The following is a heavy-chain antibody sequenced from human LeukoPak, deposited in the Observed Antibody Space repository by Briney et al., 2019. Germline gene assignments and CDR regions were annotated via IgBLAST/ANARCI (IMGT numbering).Heavy chain of an antibody. CDR3: AGAILSTSSHGY. V-gene: IGHV3-7*01. D-gene: IGHD2/OR15-2a*01. CDR2: IKQDGSEK. J-gene: IGHJ4*02. CDR1: GFPSRDYA. Sequence: GGPLRLSCAASGFPSRDYAVHWVRKAPGKGREGVAIIKQDGSEKYYLDSVKGRFTISRDNAKNSLSLQMSSLRAEDTAVYYCAGAILSTSSHGYWGQGTLVTVSS.